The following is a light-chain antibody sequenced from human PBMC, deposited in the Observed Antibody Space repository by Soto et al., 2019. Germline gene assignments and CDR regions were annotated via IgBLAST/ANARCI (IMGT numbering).Light chain of an antibody. CDR3: QQYYSTPWT. J-gene: IGKJ1*01. CDR2: WAS. Sequence: DVVLTQSPNSLAVSLGERATINCKSGQSVLYRSNNMNYLAWYQQKAGQPPRLLIYWASTRESGVPDRFGGSGSGTEFTLTISSLQAEDVAVYYCQQYYSTPWTFGQGTKVDIK. V-gene: IGKV4-1*01. CDR1: QSVLYRSNNMNY.